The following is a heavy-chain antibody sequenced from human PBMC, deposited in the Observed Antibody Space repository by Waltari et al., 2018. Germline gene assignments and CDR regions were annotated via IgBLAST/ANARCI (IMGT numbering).Heavy chain of an antibody. CDR2: FSSSSDNI. Sequence: EVQVVESGGGLVKPGGSLRLSCQASGFTFSSYHMNWVRRAAGKGLEGVSSFSSSSDNIYYADSVQGRFTISRDNAKNSLYLQMNSLRAEDTAVYYCARASRNVVPTVSDYWGQGTLVTVSS. J-gene: IGHJ4*02. D-gene: IGHD4-17*01. CDR1: GFTFSSYH. CDR3: ARASRNVVPTVSDY. V-gene: IGHV3-21*01.